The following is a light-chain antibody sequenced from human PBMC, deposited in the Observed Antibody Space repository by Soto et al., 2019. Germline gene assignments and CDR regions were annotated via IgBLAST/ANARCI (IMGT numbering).Light chain of an antibody. J-gene: IGLJ1*01. Sequence: QSVLTQPASVSGSPGQSITMSCTGTSSDVGGYDYVSWYQQHPGEVPKLIIFEVSSRPAWISNRFSASKSGNTASLTISGLQAEDEADYYCSSYTNSSSYVFGTGTKVTVL. V-gene: IGLV2-14*01. CDR3: SSYTNSSSYV. CDR1: SSDVGGYDY. CDR2: EVS.